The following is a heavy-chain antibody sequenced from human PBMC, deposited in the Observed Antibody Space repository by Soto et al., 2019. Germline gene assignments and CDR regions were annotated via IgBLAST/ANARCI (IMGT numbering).Heavy chain of an antibody. V-gene: IGHV1-69*12. CDR1: GGTFNSYA. CDR3: ARQQLGPSYYYGMDV. Sequence: QVQLVQSGAEVKKPGSSVKVSCKASGGTFNSYAISWVRQAPGQGLEWMGGTIPIFRPADYALTFQGRVTMTADESTRTAYMELRSLRSEDTAGYYCARQQLGPSYYYGMDVWGQGTTVTVSS. CDR2: TIPIFRPA. D-gene: IGHD6-6*01. J-gene: IGHJ6*02.